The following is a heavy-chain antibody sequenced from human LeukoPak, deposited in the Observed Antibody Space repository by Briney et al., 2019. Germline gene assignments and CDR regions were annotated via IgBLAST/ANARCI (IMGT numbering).Heavy chain of an antibody. J-gene: IGHJ6*02. CDR3: ARGDAAAAMVNSFYYGMDV. CDR2: INHSGST. Sequence: PSETLSLTCGVYGGSISGYYWSWIRQVPGKGLEWIGEINHSGSTNYNPSLKSRVTISVDTSKNQFSLKVRSVTAADTAVYYCARGDAAAAMVNSFYYGMDVWGQGTTVTVSS. CDR1: GGSISGYY. D-gene: IGHD5-18*01. V-gene: IGHV4-34*01.